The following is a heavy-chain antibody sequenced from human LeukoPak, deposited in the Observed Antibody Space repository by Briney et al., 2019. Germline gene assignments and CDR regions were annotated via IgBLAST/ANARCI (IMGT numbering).Heavy chain of an antibody. Sequence: SETLSLTCTVSGGSISSGGYYWSWIRQHPGKGLEWIGYIYYSGSTYYNPSLKSRVTISVDTSKSQFSLKLSSVTAADTAVYYCARVRQRMAYFDYWGQGTLVTVSS. D-gene: IGHD1-1*01. CDR1: GGSISSGGYY. CDR3: ARVRQRMAYFDY. CDR2: IYYSGST. J-gene: IGHJ4*02. V-gene: IGHV4-31*03.